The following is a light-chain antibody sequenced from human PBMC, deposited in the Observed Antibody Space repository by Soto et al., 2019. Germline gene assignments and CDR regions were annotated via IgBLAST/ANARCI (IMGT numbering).Light chain of an antibody. CDR2: DAS. V-gene: IGKV1-5*01. CDR1: QGISTW. Sequence: TQSPGTLSLSPGERATLSCRASQGISTWLAWYQQKPGTAPKLLIYDASSLESGVPSRFSGSRSGTEFTLTISSLQPDDYATYYCQQYSSYSRTFGKGTKVDIK. J-gene: IGKJ1*01. CDR3: QQYSSYSRT.